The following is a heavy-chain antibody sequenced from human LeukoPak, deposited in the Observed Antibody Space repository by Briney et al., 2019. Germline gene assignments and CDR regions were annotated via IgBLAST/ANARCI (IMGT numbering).Heavy chain of an antibody. D-gene: IGHD3-10*01. CDR3: ARDRYPSVRGVRGYGFDP. CDR1: GGSISSSSYY. V-gene: IGHV4-39*07. CDR2: IYTSGST. Sequence: SETLSLTCTVSGGSISSSSYYWGWIRQPPGKGLEWIGRIYTSGSTNYNPSLKSRVTMSVDTSKNQFSLKLSSVTAADTAVYYCARDRYPSVRGVRGYGFDPWGQGTLVTVSS. J-gene: IGHJ5*02.